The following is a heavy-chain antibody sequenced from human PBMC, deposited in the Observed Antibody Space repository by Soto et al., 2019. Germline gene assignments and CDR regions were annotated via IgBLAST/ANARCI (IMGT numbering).Heavy chain of an antibody. CDR2: IYYSGST. D-gene: IGHD3-22*01. J-gene: IGHJ6*02. Sequence: SETLSLTCTVSGGSISSSSYYWGWIRQPPGKGLEWIGSIYYSGSTYYNPSLKSRVTISVDTSKNQFSLKLSSVTAADTAVYYCASQNYYDSSGYGMDVWGQGTTVTVSS. CDR1: GGSISSSSYY. CDR3: ASQNYYDSSGYGMDV. V-gene: IGHV4-39*01.